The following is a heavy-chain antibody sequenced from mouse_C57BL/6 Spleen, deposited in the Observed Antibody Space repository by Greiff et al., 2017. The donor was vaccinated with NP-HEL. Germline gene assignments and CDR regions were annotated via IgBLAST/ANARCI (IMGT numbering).Heavy chain of an antibody. CDR2: ISSGSSTI. CDR3: ARSPITTVVPWYFEV. V-gene: IGHV5-17*01. Sequence: VQLKQSGGGLVKPGGSLKLSCAASGFTFSDYGMHWVRQAPEKGLEWVAYISSGSSTIYYADTVKGRFTISRDHATNTLFLQMTSLRSEDKAMYYCARSPITTVVPWYFEVWGTGTTVTVSS. CDR1: GFTFSDYG. J-gene: IGHJ1*03. D-gene: IGHD1-1*01.